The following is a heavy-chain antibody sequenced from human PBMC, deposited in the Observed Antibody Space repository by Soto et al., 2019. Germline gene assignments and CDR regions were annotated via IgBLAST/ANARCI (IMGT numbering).Heavy chain of an antibody. Sequence: GGSLRLSCAASGFTFISYPMNWVRQAPGKGLEWVSHISSSGTTMYYADSVKGRFSVSRDNAKNSLYLQMNSLRAEDTAVYYCARDGGYCSGGSCPNYMDVWGKATTVTVAS. V-gene: IGHV3-48*04. D-gene: IGHD2-15*01. CDR2: ISSSGTTM. CDR1: GFTFISYP. J-gene: IGHJ6*03. CDR3: ARDGGYCSGGSCPNYMDV.